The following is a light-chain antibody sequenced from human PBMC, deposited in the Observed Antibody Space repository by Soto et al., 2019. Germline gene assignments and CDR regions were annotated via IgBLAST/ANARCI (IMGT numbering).Light chain of an antibody. Sequence: ILFTQSSGTQTFPPWARATLPCMVSHSVSSSYLAWYQQKPGQAPRLLIYGASNRATGIPDRFSGSGSGTDFTLTISRLEPEDFAVYYCQQYGSSGTFGQGTKVDIK. CDR2: GAS. J-gene: IGKJ1*01. V-gene: IGKV3-20*01. CDR1: HSVSSSY. CDR3: QQYGSSGT.